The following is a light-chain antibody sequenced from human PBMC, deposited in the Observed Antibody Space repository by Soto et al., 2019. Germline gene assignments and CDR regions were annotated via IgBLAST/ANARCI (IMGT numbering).Light chain of an antibody. J-gene: IGLJ3*02. CDR3: QCYDSSNWL. CDR2: EDN. Sequence: NFMLTQPHSVSESPGKTVTISCTGSGDIIANNYVQWYQQRPGSAPTTVIYEDNQRPSGVPDRFSGSIDRSSNSASLTISGLKTEDEADYYCQCYDSSNWLFGGGTKLTVL. CDR1: GDIIANNY. V-gene: IGLV6-57*02.